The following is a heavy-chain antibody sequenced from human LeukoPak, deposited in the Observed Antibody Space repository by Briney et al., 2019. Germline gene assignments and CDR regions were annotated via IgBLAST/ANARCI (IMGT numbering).Heavy chain of an antibody. CDR1: GFTFSNYG. CDR3: ARGTLGAWGW. CDR2: ISASGGTT. Sequence: PGGSLRLSCAASGFTFSNYGMSWVRQAPGKGLEWVSLISASGGTTYYADSVKGRFTISRDNSENTLYLQMNSLRAEDTAVYFCARGTLGAWGWWGQGTLVTVSS. D-gene: IGHD6-19*01. J-gene: IGHJ4*02. V-gene: IGHV3-23*01.